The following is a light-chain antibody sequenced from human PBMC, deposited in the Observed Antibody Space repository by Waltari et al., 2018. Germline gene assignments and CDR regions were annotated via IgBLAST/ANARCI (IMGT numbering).Light chain of an antibody. J-gene: IGKJ1*01. V-gene: IGKV1-39*01. CDR2: AAS. CDR1: QSIGGN. Sequence: DIEMTKSPSSLSASVGDRVTITCRASQSIGGNLNWYQQTPGRAPKVLIYAASSVQSGVPSRFSGRGSGTDFTLTISSLQPEDFATYYCQQSYSTPWTFGQGTKVEIK. CDR3: QQSYSTPWT.